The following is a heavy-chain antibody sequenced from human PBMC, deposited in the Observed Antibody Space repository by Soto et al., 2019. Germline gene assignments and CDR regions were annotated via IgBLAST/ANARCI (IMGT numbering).Heavy chain of an antibody. D-gene: IGHD3-10*01. CDR2: ISYDGSTQ. Sequence: ESGGAVVQPGRSLRLSCAASGFTFTNYAIHWVRQTPGKGLEWVAVISYDGSTQNYADSVKGRFTISRDDSKNTLYLQMNGLRPADTAVYYCAKDYRAGFFGGSGTFDYWGQGTLVTVSS. V-gene: IGHV3-30*18. J-gene: IGHJ4*02. CDR3: AKDYRAGFFGGSGTFDY. CDR1: GFTFTNYA.